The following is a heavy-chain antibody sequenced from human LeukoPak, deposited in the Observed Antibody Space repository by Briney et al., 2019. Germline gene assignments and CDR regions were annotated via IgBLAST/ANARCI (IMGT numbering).Heavy chain of an antibody. CDR3: ARTTTPHYYGSGSYALGY. CDR1: GFTFSTYA. J-gene: IGHJ4*02. Sequence: GGSLRLSCAASGFTFSTYAMHWVRQGPGKGLERVAVISYDGSNKYYADSVKGRFTISRDNSKNALYLQMSSLSAEDTAVYYCARTTTPHYYGSGSYALGYWGQGTLVTVPS. CDR2: ISYDGSNK. D-gene: IGHD3-10*01. V-gene: IGHV3-30-3*01.